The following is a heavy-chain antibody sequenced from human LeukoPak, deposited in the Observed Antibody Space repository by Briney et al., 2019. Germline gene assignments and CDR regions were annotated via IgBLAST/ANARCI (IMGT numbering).Heavy chain of an antibody. CDR1: GFTVSSNY. Sequence: GGSLRLSCAASGFTVSSNYMSWVRQALGKGLEWVSVIYSGGSTYYADSAQGRFTTSTDNSKNTLYLQMNSMRGEATAVYYCARDQPRSGILNGWGQGTLVTAS. CDR3: ARDQPRSGILNG. D-gene: IGHD3-10*01. CDR2: IYSGGST. V-gene: IGHV3-53*01. J-gene: IGHJ4*02.